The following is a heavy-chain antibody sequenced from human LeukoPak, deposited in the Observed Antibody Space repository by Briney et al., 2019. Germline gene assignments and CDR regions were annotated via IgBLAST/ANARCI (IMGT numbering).Heavy chain of an antibody. Sequence: SETLSLTCTVSGGSITSSSYYWGWIRQPPGKGLEWIGSIYYSGSTYYNPSLKSRVTISVDTSKNQFSLKLSSVTAADTAVYYCARRQAVSVGGFDYWGQGTLVTVSS. D-gene: IGHD6-19*01. V-gene: IGHV4-39*01. CDR1: GGSITSSSYY. CDR2: IYYSGST. CDR3: ARRQAVSVGGFDY. J-gene: IGHJ4*02.